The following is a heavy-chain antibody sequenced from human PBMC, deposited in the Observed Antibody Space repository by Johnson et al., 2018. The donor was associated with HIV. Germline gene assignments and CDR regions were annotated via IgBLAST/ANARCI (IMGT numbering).Heavy chain of an antibody. CDR3: ARDAVRIFGVVQDAFDI. Sequence: VQVVESGGGLVQPGGSLRLSCAASGFTVSSNYMSWVRQAPGKGLEWVSVIYSGGSTYYADSVKGRFTISRDNSKNTLYLQMNSLRAEDTAVYYCARDAVRIFGVVQDAFDIWGQGTMVTVSS. V-gene: IGHV3-66*01. CDR2: IYSGGST. D-gene: IGHD3-3*01. J-gene: IGHJ3*02. CDR1: GFTVSSNY.